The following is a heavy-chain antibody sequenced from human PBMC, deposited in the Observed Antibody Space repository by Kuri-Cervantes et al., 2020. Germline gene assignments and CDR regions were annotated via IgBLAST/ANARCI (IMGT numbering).Heavy chain of an antibody. CDR3: AREMTTVTTGGRAFDI. D-gene: IGHD4-17*01. Sequence: LRLSCTVSGGSISSDGYYWSWIRQHPGKGLEWIGFIYYTGSTNYNPSLKSRVTISVDKSKNQFSLKLSSVTAADTAVYYCAREMTTVTTGGRAFDIWGQGTMVTVSS. CDR1: GGSISSDGYY. V-gene: IGHV4-31*02. CDR2: IYYTGST. J-gene: IGHJ3*02.